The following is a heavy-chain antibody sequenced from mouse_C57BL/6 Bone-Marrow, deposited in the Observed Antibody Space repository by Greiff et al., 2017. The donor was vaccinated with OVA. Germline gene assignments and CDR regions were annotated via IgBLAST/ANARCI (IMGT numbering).Heavy chain of an antibody. CDR1: GYTFTDYE. CDR2: IDPATGGT. CDR3: TRHYGSVYAMDD. V-gene: IGHV1-15*01. J-gene: IGHJ4*01. D-gene: IGHD1-1*01. Sequence: VQLQQSGAELVRPGASVTLSCKASGYTFTDYEMHWVKQTPVHGLEWIGAIDPATGGTAYNQKFKGKAILTADKSSSTAYMELRSLTSEDSAVYYCTRHYGSVYAMDDWGQGTSVTVSS.